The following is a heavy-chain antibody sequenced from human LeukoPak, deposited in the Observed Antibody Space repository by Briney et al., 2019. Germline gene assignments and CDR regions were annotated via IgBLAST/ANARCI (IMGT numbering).Heavy chain of an antibody. Sequence: GGSLRLSCAASGFSFSNYGMHWVRQAPGKGLEWVAFMRYDGSNKSYADSVKGRFTISRDNSKNTLYLQMSSLRAEDAAVYYCAKDLCSTTSCYSDYWGQGTLVTVSS. D-gene: IGHD2-2*01. CDR2: MRYDGSNK. V-gene: IGHV3-30*02. J-gene: IGHJ4*02. CDR1: GFSFSNYG. CDR3: AKDLCSTTSCYSDY.